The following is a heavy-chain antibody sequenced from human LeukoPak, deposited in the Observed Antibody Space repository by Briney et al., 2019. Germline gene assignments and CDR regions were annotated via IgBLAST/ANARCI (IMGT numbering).Heavy chain of an antibody. Sequence: GGSLRLSCAASGFTFSSYSMNWVRQAPGKGLEWVSYISSSSSTIYYADSVKGRFTISRDNAKNSLYLQMNSLRAEDTAVYYCARDGVAAAGTRFFDYWGQGTLVTVSS. CDR3: ARDGVAAAGTRFFDY. J-gene: IGHJ4*02. V-gene: IGHV3-48*04. CDR1: GFTFSSYS. CDR2: ISSSSSTI. D-gene: IGHD6-13*01.